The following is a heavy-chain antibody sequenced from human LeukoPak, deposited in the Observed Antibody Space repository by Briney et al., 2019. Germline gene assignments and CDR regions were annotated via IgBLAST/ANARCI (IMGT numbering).Heavy chain of an antibody. V-gene: IGHV4-39*01. CDR1: GGSISSSSYY. CDR2: IYYSGIA. J-gene: IGHJ4*02. Sequence: SETLSLTCIVSGGSISSSSYYWDWIRQPPGKGLEWIGSIYYSGIAYYNPSLKSRVTISVDTSKNQISMKLSSVTAADTAVYYCARHSMLWFGELLTSSQFDYWGQGTLVTVSS. D-gene: IGHD3-10*01. CDR3: ARHSMLWFGELLTSSQFDY.